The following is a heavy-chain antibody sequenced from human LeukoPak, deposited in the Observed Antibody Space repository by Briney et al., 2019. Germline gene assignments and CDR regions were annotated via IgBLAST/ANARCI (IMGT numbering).Heavy chain of an antibody. V-gene: IGHV2-70*11. CDR1: GFTFSSYSM. Sequence: LRLSCAASGFTFSSYSMNWVRQAPGKGLEWLARIDWDDDKYYSTSLQTRLTISKDTSKNQVVLTMTNMDPVDTATYYCARAFPTVTTFDYWGQGTLVTVSS. CDR2: IDWDDDK. J-gene: IGHJ4*02. D-gene: IGHD4-17*01. CDR3: ARAFPTVTTFDY.